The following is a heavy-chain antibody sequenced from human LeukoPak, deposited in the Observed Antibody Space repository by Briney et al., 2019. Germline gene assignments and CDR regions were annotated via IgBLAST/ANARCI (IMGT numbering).Heavy chain of an antibody. CDR2: IYSGGST. Sequence: PGGSLRLSCAASGCTVSSNCMSWLRQAPGKGLEWVSVIYSGGSTYYADSVKGRFTISRDNSKNTLYLQMNSLRAEDTAVHPCARHDYGDYGIDYSAPGTLVTASS. V-gene: IGHV3-53*01. D-gene: IGHD4-17*01. CDR3: ARHDYGDYGIDY. J-gene: IGHJ4*02. CDR1: GCTVSSNC.